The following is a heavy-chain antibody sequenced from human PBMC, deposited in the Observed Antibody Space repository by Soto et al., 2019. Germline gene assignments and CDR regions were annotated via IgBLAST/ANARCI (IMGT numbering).Heavy chain of an antibody. CDR1: GFTFSSYA. J-gene: IGHJ3*02. CDR2: ISYDGSNK. V-gene: IGHV3-30-3*01. CDR3: ARRSRGSDAFDI. Sequence: QVQLVESGGGVVQPGRSLRLSCAASGFTFSSYAMHWVRQAPGKGLEWVAVISYDGSNKYYADSVKGRFTISRDNSKNTLYLQMNSLRAEDTAVYYCARRSRGSDAFDIWGQGTMFTVSS. D-gene: IGHD5-12*01.